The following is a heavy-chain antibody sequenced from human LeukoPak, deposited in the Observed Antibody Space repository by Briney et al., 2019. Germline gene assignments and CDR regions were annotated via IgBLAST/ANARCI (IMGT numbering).Heavy chain of an antibody. V-gene: IGHV3-49*03. CDR2: IRSKAYGGTT. J-gene: IGHJ4*02. CDR3: TSGSSGYDYFDY. D-gene: IGHD5-12*01. CDR1: GFTFGDYA. Sequence: GGSLRLSCTASGFTFGDYAMSWFRQAPGKGLEGVGFIRSKAYGGTTEYAASVKGRFTISRDDSKSIAYLQINSMKTEDTAVYYCTSGSSGYDYFDYWGQGTLVTFSS.